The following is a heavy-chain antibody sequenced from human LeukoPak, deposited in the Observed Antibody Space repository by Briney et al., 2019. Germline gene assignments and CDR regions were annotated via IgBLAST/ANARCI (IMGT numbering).Heavy chain of an antibody. CDR3: ARDLRSISRYDIFDV. V-gene: IGHV3-7*03. Sequence: GSLRLSCAASGFTFSSYWMSWVRQAPGKGLEWVASVNHNGSENYYVDSVKGRFTISRDNAKNSVFLQMNSLRDEDTAMYYCARDLRSISRYDIFDVWGLGTMVTVSS. J-gene: IGHJ3*01. D-gene: IGHD3-22*01. CDR1: GFTFSSYW. CDR2: VNHNGSEN.